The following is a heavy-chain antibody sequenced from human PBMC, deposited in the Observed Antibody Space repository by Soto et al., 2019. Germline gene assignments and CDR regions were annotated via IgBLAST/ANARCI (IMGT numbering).Heavy chain of an antibody. J-gene: IGHJ5*02. Sequence: AGGSLRLSCAASGFTLSNNGMTWARQAPGKGLEWVSDITGSGRTYYADSVKGRFTISRDISKNTLYLQMNSLRAEDTAVYYCSGHGSGSAWGQGTLVTVSS. D-gene: IGHD6-19*01. CDR2: ITGSGRT. V-gene: IGHV3-23*01. CDR3: SGHGSGSA. CDR1: GFTLSNNG.